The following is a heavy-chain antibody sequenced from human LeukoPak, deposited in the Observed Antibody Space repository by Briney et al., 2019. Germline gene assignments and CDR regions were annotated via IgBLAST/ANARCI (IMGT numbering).Heavy chain of an antibody. V-gene: IGHV4-30-4*01. CDR2: IYYSGST. CDR3: ARRSGSYDAFDI. CDR1: GGSISSGDYY. Sequence: SETLSLTCTVSGGSISSGDYYWSWIRQPPGKGLEWIGCIYYSGSTYYNPSLKSRVTISVDTSKNQFSLKLSSVTAADTAVYYCARRSGSYDAFDIWGQGTMVTVSS. J-gene: IGHJ3*02. D-gene: IGHD1-26*01.